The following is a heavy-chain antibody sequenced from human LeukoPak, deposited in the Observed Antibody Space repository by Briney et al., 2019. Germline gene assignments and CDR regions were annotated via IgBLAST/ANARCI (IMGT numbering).Heavy chain of an antibody. CDR2: IIPIFGTA. D-gene: IGHD3-3*01. Sequence: SVKVSCKASGGTFSSYAISWVRQAPGQGLEWMGGIIPIFGTANYAQKFQGRVTITADKSTSTAYMELSSLRSEDTAVYYCARGRYDFWSGYSRYYFDYWGQGTLVTVSS. CDR3: ARGRYDFWSGYSRYYFDY. J-gene: IGHJ4*02. CDR1: GGTFSSYA. V-gene: IGHV1-69*06.